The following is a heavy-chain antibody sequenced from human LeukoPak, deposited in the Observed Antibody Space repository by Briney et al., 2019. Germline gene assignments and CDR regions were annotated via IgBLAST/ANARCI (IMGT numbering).Heavy chain of an antibody. CDR3: AVHLPGDYLDR. J-gene: IGHJ4*02. CDR2: MNPDSGNT. V-gene: IGHV1-8*02. Sequence: GASVKVSCKASGCTFTSYGISWVRQATGQGLEWMGWMNPDSGNTGFAQKFQGRVTMTRNTSITTAYMELSSLRFEDTAVYYCAVHLPGDYLDRWGQGTLVTVSS. CDR1: GCTFTSYG.